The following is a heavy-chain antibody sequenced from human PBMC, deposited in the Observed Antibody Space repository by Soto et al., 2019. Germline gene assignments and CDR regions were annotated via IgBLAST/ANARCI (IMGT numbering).Heavy chain of an antibody. Sequence: GGSLRLSCAASGFTFSSYAMHWVRQAPGKGLEWVAVISYDGSNKYYADSVKGRFTISRDNSKNTLYLQMNSLRAEDTAVYYCAKSRRGYSGYAWYYFDYWGQGTLVTVSS. CDR1: GFTFSSYA. V-gene: IGHV3-30-3*02. CDR2: ISYDGSNK. D-gene: IGHD5-12*01. J-gene: IGHJ4*02. CDR3: AKSRRGYSGYAWYYFDY.